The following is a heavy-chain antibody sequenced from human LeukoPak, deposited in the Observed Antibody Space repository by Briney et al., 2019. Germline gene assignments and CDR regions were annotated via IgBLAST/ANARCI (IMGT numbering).Heavy chain of an antibody. D-gene: IGHD3-10*01. Sequence: ASVTVSFKASGYTFTSYGISWVRQAPGQGLEWMGWISAYNGNTNYSQKLQGRVTMTTDTSTSTAYMELRSLRSDDTAVYYCARAAEDLLWFRYWGQGTLVTVSS. CDR1: GYTFTSYG. V-gene: IGHV1-18*01. J-gene: IGHJ4*02. CDR3: ARAAEDLLWFRY. CDR2: ISAYNGNT.